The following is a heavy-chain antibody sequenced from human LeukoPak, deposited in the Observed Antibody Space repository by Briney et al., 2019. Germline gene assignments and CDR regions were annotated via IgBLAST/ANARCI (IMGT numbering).Heavy chain of an antibody. CDR3: AELGITMIGGV. J-gene: IGHJ6*04. CDR2: ISSSSSTI. Sequence: GGPLSLPFPASGFIVITNYMTWSAKAPGKGLEGVSYISSSSSTIYYADSVKGRFTISRDNAKNSLYLQMNSLRAEDTAVYYCAELGITMIGGVWGKGTTVTISS. V-gene: IGHV3-48*01. D-gene: IGHD3-10*02. CDR1: GFIVITNY.